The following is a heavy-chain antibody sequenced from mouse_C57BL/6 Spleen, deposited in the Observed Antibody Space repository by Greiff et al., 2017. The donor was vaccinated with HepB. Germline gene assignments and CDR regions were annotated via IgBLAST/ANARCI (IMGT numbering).Heavy chain of an antibody. Sequence: VQLQQPGAELVKPGASVKLSCKASGYTFTSYWMQWVKQRPGQGLEWIGEIDPSDSYTNYNQKFKGKATLTVDTSSSTAYMQLSSLTSEDSAVYYCALYGLDYWGQGTTLTVSS. CDR2: IDPSDSYT. D-gene: IGHD1-1*01. CDR3: ALYGLDY. J-gene: IGHJ2*01. V-gene: IGHV1-50*01. CDR1: GYTFTSYW.